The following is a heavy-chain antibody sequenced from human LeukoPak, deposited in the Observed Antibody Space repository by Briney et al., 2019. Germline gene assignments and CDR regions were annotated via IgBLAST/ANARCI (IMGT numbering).Heavy chain of an antibody. CDR2: ISSFSSYI. V-gene: IGHV3-21*04. J-gene: IGHJ4*02. CDR1: EFTFSSYN. D-gene: IGHD1-26*01. CDR3: AKDRSIGTYYTFDH. Sequence: GGSLRLSCAASEFTFSSYNMNWVRQAPGKGLEWVSSISSFSSYIYYADSVKGRFTVSGDNSKNTLYLQMSSLTAADTAVYYCAKDRSIGTYYTFDHWGQGTLVTVSS.